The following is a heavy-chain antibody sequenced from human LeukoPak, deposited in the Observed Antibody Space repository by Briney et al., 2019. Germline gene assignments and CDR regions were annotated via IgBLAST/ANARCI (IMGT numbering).Heavy chain of an antibody. CDR3: ARGRHGLQPLDY. Sequence: PSETLSLTCTVSGGSISSGSYYWSWIRQPAGKGLEWIGRIYTSGSTNYNPSLKSRVTISVDTSKNQFSLKLSSVTAADTAVYYCARGRHGLQPLDYWGQGTLVTVSS. D-gene: IGHD4-17*01. J-gene: IGHJ4*02. CDR2: IYTSGST. V-gene: IGHV4-61*02. CDR1: GGSISSGSYY.